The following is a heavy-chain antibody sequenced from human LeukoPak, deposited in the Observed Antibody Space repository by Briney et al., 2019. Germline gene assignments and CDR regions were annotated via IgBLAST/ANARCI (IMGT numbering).Heavy chain of an antibody. Sequence: ASVKVSCKASGYTFTSYAMNWVRQAPGQGLEWMGWINTNTGNPTYAQGSTGRFVFSLDTSVSTAYLQISSLKAEDTAVYYCARGPWITIFGVVSFYYGMDVWGQGTTVTVSS. V-gene: IGHV7-4-1*02. CDR1: GYTFTSYA. J-gene: IGHJ6*02. CDR3: ARGPWITIFGVVSFYYGMDV. CDR2: INTNTGNP. D-gene: IGHD3-3*01.